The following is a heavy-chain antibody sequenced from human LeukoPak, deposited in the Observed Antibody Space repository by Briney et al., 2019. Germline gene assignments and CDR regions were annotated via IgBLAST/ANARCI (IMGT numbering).Heavy chain of an antibody. CDR2: FDPEDGET. D-gene: IGHD6-19*01. V-gene: IGHV1-24*01. Sequence: ASVKVSCKVSGYTLTELSMHWVRQAPGKGLEWMGGFDPEDGETIYAQKFQGRVTMTEDTSTDTAYMELSSLRSEDTAVYYCACLQWLAALLDYWGQGTLVTVSS. J-gene: IGHJ4*02. CDR1: GYTLTELS. CDR3: ACLQWLAALLDY.